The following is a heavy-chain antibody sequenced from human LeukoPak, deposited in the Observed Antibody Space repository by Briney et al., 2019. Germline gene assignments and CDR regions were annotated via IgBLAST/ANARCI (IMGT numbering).Heavy chain of an antibody. CDR3: AHIGYCTNGVCYPQGLFDY. J-gene: IGHJ4*02. CDR1: GFSLSTSGVG. D-gene: IGHD2-8*01. Sequence: SGPTLVNPTQTLTLTCTFSGFSLSTSGVGVGWIRQPPGKALEWLALIYWNDDKRYSPSLKSRLTITKDTSKNQVVLTMTNMDPVDTATYYCAHIGYCTNGVCYPQGLFDYWGQGTLVTVSS. V-gene: IGHV2-5*01. CDR2: IYWNDDK.